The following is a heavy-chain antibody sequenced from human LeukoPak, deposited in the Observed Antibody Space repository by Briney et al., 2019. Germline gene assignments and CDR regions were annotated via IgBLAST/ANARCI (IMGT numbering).Heavy chain of an antibody. CDR1: GGSINSHY. CDR2: IFNRGST. D-gene: IGHD6-13*01. J-gene: IGHJ4*02. Sequence: SETLSLTCTISGGSINSHYWSWIRQPPGKRLEWIGYIFNRGSTNYNPSLRSRVSMSVDTSRDQYSLRLSSVTAADPAIYYCASRPAGTTWYGIFDYWSQGTLVTVSS. CDR3: ASRPAGTTWYGIFDY. V-gene: IGHV4-59*11.